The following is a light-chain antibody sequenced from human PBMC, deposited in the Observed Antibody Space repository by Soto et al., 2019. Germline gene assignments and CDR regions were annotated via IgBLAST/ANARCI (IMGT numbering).Light chain of an antibody. CDR2: AAS. Sequence: IQMTQSPSSLSASVVDRVTITFQASQDISNYLNWYQQKPGKAPKLLIYAASTLQSGVPSRFSGSGSGTDFTLTISCLQSEDSAAYYCLQDYNYPFTFGQGTKVDI. V-gene: IGKV1-6*01. CDR3: LQDYNYPFT. CDR1: QDISNY. J-gene: IGKJ2*01.